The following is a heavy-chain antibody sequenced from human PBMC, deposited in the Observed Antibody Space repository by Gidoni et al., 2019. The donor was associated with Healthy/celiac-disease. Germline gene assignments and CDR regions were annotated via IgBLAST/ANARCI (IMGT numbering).Heavy chain of an antibody. CDR3: ARERQLVSDY. Sequence: QVQLPESGPGLVKPSETLSLTCTVSGGSISSYYWSWIRQPPGKGLEWIGYIYYSGSTNYNPSLKSRVTISVDTSKNQFSLKLSSVTAADTAVYYCARERQLVSDYWGQGTLVTVSS. D-gene: IGHD6-6*01. J-gene: IGHJ4*02. V-gene: IGHV4-59*01. CDR1: GGSISSYY. CDR2: IYYSGST.